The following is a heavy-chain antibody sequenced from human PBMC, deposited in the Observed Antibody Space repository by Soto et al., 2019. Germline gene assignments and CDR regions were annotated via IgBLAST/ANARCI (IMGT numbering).Heavy chain of an antibody. Sequence: ASETLSLTCAVYGGSFSGYYWSWIRQPPGKGLEWIGEINHSGSTNYNPSLKSRVTISVDTSKNQFSLKLSSVTAADTAVYYCASKSYHFWSGYSGRIMDVWGQGTTVTVSS. J-gene: IGHJ6*02. CDR2: INHSGST. D-gene: IGHD3-3*01. V-gene: IGHV4-34*01. CDR1: GGSFSGYY. CDR3: ASKSYHFWSGYSGRIMDV.